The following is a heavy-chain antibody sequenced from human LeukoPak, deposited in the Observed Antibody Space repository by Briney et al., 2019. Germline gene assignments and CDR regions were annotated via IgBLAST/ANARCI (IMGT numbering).Heavy chain of an antibody. CDR2: ITPIIDSA. CDR3: TRVNLRGSQYNWFDP. CDR1: GGTFRSHI. D-gene: IGHD1-26*01. V-gene: IGHV1-69*08. J-gene: IGHJ5*02. Sequence: ASVKVSCKTFGGTFRSHIFSWVRQAPGQGLEWMGKITPIIDSAKYSQKFRDRLTITGDSSTGTAYMELSSLTPEDTALYYCTRVNLRGSQYNWFDPWDQGTLVIVSS.